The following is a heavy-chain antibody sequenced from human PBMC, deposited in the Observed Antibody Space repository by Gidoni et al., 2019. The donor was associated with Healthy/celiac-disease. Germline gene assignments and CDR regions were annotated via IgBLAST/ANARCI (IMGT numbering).Heavy chain of an antibody. V-gene: IGHV3-73*02. Sequence: EVQLEEYGGGLVRRGGTRKRPCATDGFTFSGSAMLGVRKASGTGLDWVVRSISTANSSATVYAASVKGRFNISRDDSHHTAYLHMNSLNTEDNAVYYCTRLDYVAAFDYWGQGTLVTVSS. J-gene: IGHJ4*02. CDR2: SISTANSSAT. CDR1: GFTFSGSA. CDR3: TRLDYVAAFDY. D-gene: IGHD4-17*01.